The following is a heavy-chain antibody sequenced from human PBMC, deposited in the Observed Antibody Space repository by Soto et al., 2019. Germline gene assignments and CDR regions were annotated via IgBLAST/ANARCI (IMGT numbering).Heavy chain of an antibody. D-gene: IGHD1-26*01. CDR1: SGSINNYY. V-gene: IGHV4-59*01. Sequence: PSETLSLTCTVSSGSINNYYWSWIRQPPGKGLEWIGYIYYSGNTDYNPSLKSRVTISVDTSKNQLSLKLNSVTAADTAVYYCARWSEGLDYWGQGTLVTVSS. CDR3: ARWSEGLDY. J-gene: IGHJ4*02. CDR2: IYYSGNT.